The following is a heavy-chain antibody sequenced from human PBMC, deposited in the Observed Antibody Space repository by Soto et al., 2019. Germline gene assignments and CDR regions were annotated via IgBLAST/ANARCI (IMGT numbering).Heavy chain of an antibody. V-gene: IGHV4-39*01. D-gene: IGHD2-2*02. CDR3: ARRGYCSSTSCYRGWFDP. CDR2: IYYSGST. J-gene: IGHJ5*02. CDR1: CGSIISSSYY. Sequence: PSETLSLTCTVSCGSIISSSYYWGWIRQPPGKGLEWIGSIYYSGSTYYNPSLKSRVTISVDTSKNQFSLKLSSVTAADTAVYYCARRGYCSSTSCYRGWFDPWGQGTLVTVSS.